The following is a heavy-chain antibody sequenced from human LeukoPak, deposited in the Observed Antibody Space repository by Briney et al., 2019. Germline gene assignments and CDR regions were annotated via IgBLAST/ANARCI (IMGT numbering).Heavy chain of an antibody. D-gene: IGHD3-22*01. CDR3: ARGITMKGDWFDP. CDR1: GGSISSGSYY. Sequence: SETLSLTCTVSGGSISSGSYYWSWIRQPAGKGLEWIGRIYTSGSTNYNPSLKSRVTISVDTPKNQFSLKLSSVTAADTAVYYCARGITMKGDWFDPWGQGTLVTVSS. J-gene: IGHJ5*02. CDR2: IYTSGST. V-gene: IGHV4-61*02.